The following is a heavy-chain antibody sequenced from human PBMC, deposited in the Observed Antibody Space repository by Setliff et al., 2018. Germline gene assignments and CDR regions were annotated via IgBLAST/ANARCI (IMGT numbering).Heavy chain of an antibody. CDR2: INHSGST. CDR3: ARGRSNFWGYYFDY. Sequence: KTSETLSLTCTVSGGSISSSSYYWGWIRQPPGKGLEWIGEINHSGSTNYNPSLKSRVTISVDTSKNQFSLKLSSVTAADTAVYYCARGRSNFWGYYFDYWGQGTLVTVSS. V-gene: IGHV4-39*07. CDR1: GGSISSSSYY. J-gene: IGHJ4*02. D-gene: IGHD3-3*01.